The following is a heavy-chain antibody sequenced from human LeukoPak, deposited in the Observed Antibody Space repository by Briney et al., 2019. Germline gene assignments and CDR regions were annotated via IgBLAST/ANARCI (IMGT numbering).Heavy chain of an antibody. Sequence: PSETLSLTCAVSGGSLSSFYWSWIRQPPGKGLEWIGYIYHGGTTMYNPSLKSRVTVSVDTSKNQFSLRLTSVTAADTAIYYCTREKLSASPHFEHWGRGLLVSVSS. CDR3: TREKLSASPHFEH. CDR2: IYHGGTT. J-gene: IGHJ4*02. V-gene: IGHV4-59*01. D-gene: IGHD6-6*01. CDR1: GGSLSSFY.